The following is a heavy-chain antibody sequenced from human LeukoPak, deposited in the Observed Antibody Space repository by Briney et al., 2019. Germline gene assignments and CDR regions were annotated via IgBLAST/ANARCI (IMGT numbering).Heavy chain of an antibody. V-gene: IGHV3-74*01. CDR1: GFTFSSYW. J-gene: IGHJ4*02. Sequence: GGSLRLSCAGSGFTFSSYWMHWVRHAPGKGLVWVSRINSDGRSTIYADSVKGRFTISRDNAKNTLYLQMNSLRAEDTAVYYCARETSTGFDYWGQGTLVTVSS. CDR2: INSDGRST. CDR3: ARETSTGFDY. D-gene: IGHD4-11*01.